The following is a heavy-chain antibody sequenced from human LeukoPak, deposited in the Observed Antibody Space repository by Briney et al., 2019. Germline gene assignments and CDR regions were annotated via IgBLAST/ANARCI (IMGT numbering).Heavy chain of an antibody. CDR1: GYTFTGYY. CDR2: INPNSGGT. CDR3: ATSFVSTEVDY. Sequence: ASVKVSCKASGYTFTGYYMHWVRQAPGQGLEWMGWINPNSGGTNYAQKFQGRVTMTEDTSTDTAYMGLSSLRSEDTAVYYCATSFVSTEVDYWGQGTLVTVSS. V-gene: IGHV1-2*02. J-gene: IGHJ4*02. D-gene: IGHD1-1*01.